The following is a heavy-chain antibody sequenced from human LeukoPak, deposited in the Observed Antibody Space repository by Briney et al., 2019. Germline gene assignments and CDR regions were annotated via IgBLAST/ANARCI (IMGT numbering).Heavy chain of an antibody. CDR2: IYYTGST. J-gene: IGHJ5*02. D-gene: IGHD1-1*01. Sequence: PSETLSLTCTVSGGSITSSDYHWDWIRQTPGKGLEWIGSIYYTGSTYYNPSLNGRVTISADTSENQFSLRLTSVTAADTAVYYCARLGWNWFDPWGQGNLVTVSS. V-gene: IGHV4-39*01. CDR1: GGSITSSDYH. CDR3: ARLGWNWFDP.